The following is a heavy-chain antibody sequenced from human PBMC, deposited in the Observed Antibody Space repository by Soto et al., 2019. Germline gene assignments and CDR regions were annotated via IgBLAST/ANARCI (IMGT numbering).Heavy chain of an antibody. CDR2: ISGSGGST. CDR3: AKYGSRGSYPEGYFDY. J-gene: IGHJ4*02. D-gene: IGHD3-16*02. Sequence: EVQLLESGGGLVQPGGSLSPSCAASGFTFSSNPMGWVRQAPGKGLEWVSAISGSGGSTYYAASVKGRFTISRDNSKNTLYLQMNSLRAEDTAVYYCAKYGSRGSYPEGYFDYWGQGTLVTVSS. CDR1: GFTFSSNP. V-gene: IGHV3-23*01.